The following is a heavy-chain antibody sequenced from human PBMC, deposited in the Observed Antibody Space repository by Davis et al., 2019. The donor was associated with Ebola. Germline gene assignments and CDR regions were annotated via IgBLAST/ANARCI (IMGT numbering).Heavy chain of an antibody. D-gene: IGHD6-13*01. CDR2: INPSGGST. J-gene: IGHJ4*02. V-gene: IGHV1-46*01. Sequence: ASVKVSCKASGYTFTTYYIHWVRQAPGQGLEWMGIINPSGGSTTYAQKFQGRVTMTRDTSTGTVYMELSRLRSDDTAVYYCARDGYGRVAAVDYWGQGTLVTVSS. CDR3: ARDGYGRVAAVDY. CDR1: GYTFTTYY.